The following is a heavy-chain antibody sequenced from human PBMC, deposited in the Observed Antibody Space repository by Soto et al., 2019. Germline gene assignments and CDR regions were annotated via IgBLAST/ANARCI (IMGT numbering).Heavy chain of an antibody. CDR1: GGSISSDDYY. Sequence: TSETLSLTCTVSGGSISSDDYYWNWIRQRPGKGLEWIGNIYYRGNTNYNPSLKSRIIMSMDMSENQFSLKLTSVTAADTAVYYCERGRDYYGMDVWGQGTTVTVSS. CDR3: ERGRDYYGMDV. J-gene: IGHJ6*02. CDR2: IYYRGNT. V-gene: IGHV4-31*03. D-gene: IGHD3-10*01.